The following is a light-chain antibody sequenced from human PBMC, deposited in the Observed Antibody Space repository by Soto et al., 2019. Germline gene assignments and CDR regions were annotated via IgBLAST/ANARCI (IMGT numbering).Light chain of an antibody. J-gene: IGLJ3*02. CDR2: GNS. Sequence: QPVVTQPPSVSGAPGQRVTISCTGSSSNIGAGYDVHWYQQLPGTAPKLLIYGNSNRPSGVPDRFSGSKSGTSASLAITGLQAEDEADYYCQSYDSSLSEVFGGGTKLTVL. V-gene: IGLV1-40*01. CDR1: SSNIGAGYD. CDR3: QSYDSSLSEV.